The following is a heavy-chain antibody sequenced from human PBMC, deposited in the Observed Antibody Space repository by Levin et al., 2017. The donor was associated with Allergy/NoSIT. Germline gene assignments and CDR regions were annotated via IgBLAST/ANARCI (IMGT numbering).Heavy chain of an antibody. D-gene: IGHD5-12*01. CDR2: IDWDDDK. J-gene: IGHJ4*02. V-gene: IGHV2-70*01. Sequence: SGPTLVKPTQTLTLTCTFSGFSLSTSGMCVSWIRQPPGKALEWLALIDWDDDKYYSTSLKTRLTISKDTSKNQVVLTMTNMDPVDTATYYCARTSEYSGYDDSQKRAFWYFDYWGQGTLVTVSS. CDR1: GFSLSTSGMC. CDR3: ARTSEYSGYDDSQKRAFWYFDY.